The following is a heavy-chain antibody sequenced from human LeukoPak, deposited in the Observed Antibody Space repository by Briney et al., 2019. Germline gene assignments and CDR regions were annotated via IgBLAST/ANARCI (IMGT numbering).Heavy chain of an antibody. Sequence: ASVKVSCKASGYTFTSHRINWVLQAAGHGLEWMGWMNPNSGNTAYAQKFQGRVTMTWDTSINTAYMELGSLRSEDTAVYYCARGRPTNLGGIYWGQGTLVTVSS. D-gene: IGHD7-27*01. J-gene: IGHJ4*02. CDR3: ARGRPTNLGGIY. V-gene: IGHV1-8*02. CDR2: MNPNSGNT. CDR1: GYTFTSHR.